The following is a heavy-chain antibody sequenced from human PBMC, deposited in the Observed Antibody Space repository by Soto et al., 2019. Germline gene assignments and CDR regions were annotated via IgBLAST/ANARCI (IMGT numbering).Heavy chain of an antibody. D-gene: IGHD2-8*01. Sequence: EVQLLESGGGLVQPGGSLRLSCTASGFTFNRHAMTWVRQAPGKGLEWVSGLSDSGGSIYSADSVKGRFTISRENSMNTLYLQMNTLRAEDTAVYYCAKVSSAWYAGFFDLWGQGTLVTVSS. CDR1: GFTFNRHA. V-gene: IGHV3-23*01. CDR3: AKVSSAWYAGFFDL. J-gene: IGHJ4*02. CDR2: LSDSGGSI.